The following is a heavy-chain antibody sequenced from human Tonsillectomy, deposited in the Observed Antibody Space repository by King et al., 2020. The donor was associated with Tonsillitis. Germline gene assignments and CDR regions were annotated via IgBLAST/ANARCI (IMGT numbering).Heavy chain of an antibody. D-gene: IGHD2-2*01. Sequence: VQLQQWGAGLLKPSETLSLTCAVYGGSFSGYYWSWIRQPPGKGLEWIGEINHSGSTNYNPSLKSRVTIPVDTSKNQFSLKLSSVTAADTAVYYCARAFRCSSTSCLYGAGVRNDYWGEGTLVTVSS. CDR1: GGSFSGYY. CDR2: INHSGST. V-gene: IGHV4-34*01. CDR3: ARAFRCSSTSCLYGAGVRNDY. J-gene: IGHJ4*02.